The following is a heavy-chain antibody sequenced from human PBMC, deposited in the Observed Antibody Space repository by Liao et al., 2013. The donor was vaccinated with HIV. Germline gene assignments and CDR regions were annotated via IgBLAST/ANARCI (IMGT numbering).Heavy chain of an antibody. CDR1: GGSISSYY. V-gene: IGHV4-59*01. J-gene: IGHJ6*03. Sequence: QVQLQESGPGLVKPSETLSLTCTVSGGSISSYYWSWIRQPPGKGLEWIGYIYYSGSTNYNPSLKSRVTISVDTSKNQFSLKLSSVTAADTAVYYCARDLTEFSMGARATERAYYYYYMDVWGKGDHGHRLL. CDR2: IYYSGST. D-gene: IGHD1-14*01. CDR3: ARDLTEFSMGARATERAYYYYYMDV.